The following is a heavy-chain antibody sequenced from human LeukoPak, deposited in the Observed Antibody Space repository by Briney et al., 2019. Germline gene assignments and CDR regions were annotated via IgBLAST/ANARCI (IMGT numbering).Heavy chain of an antibody. V-gene: IGHV4-38-2*02. D-gene: IGHD6-13*01. J-gene: IGHJ4*02. Sequence: SETLSLTCTVSGYSISSGYYWGWIRQPPGKGLEWIGSIYHSGSTYYNPSLKSRVTISVDTSKNQFSLKLSSLRSEDTAVYYCARLIAAAGTIDYWGQGTLVTVSS. CDR1: GYSISSGYY. CDR2: IYHSGST. CDR3: ARLIAAAGTIDY.